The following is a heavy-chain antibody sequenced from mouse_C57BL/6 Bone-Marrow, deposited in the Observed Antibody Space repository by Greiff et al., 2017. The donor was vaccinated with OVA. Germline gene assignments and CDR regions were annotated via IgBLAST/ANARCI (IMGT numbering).Heavy chain of an antibody. J-gene: IGHJ1*03. Sequence: GQGLEWIGELDPSDSYTNYNQKFKGKSTLTVDKSSSTAYMQLSSLTSEDSAVYYCARKDYGSSNWYFDVWGTGTTVTVSS. CDR3: ARKDYGSSNWYFDV. V-gene: IGHV1-69*01. CDR2: LDPSDSYT. D-gene: IGHD1-1*01.